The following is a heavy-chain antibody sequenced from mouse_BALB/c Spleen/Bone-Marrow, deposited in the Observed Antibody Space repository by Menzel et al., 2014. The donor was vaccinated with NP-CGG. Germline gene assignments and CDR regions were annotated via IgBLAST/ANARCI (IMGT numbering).Heavy chain of an antibody. D-gene: IGHD2-1*01. V-gene: IGHV1-69*02. J-gene: IGHJ3*01. CDR1: GYTFTSYW. CDR2: IDPSDSET. Sequence: QVQLQQSGAELVKPGAPVKLSCKASGYTFTSYWMNWVKQRPGRGLEWIGRIDPSDSETHYNQKFNDKATLTVDKSSSTAYIQLSSLTSEDSAVYYCARTYYGNYAWFAYWGQGTLVTVSA. CDR3: ARTYYGNYAWFAY.